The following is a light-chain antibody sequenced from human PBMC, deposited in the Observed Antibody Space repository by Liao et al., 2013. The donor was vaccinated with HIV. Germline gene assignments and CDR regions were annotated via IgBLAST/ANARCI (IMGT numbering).Light chain of an antibody. CDR2: YDD. CDR3: QVWDSSSDHPV. Sequence: SYELTQPPSVSVASGKTAKITCGGNNIGSKSVHWYQQKPGQAPVVVIYYDDDRPSGIPERFSGSNSGNTATLTISRVEAGDEADYYCQVWDSSSDHPVFGGGAKLTVV. CDR1: NIGSKS. J-gene: IGLJ3*02. V-gene: IGLV3-21*01.